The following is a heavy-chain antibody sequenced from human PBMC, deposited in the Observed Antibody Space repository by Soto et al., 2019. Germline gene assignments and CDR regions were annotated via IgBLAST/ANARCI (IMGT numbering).Heavy chain of an antibody. J-gene: IGHJ6*02. V-gene: IGHV1-18*01. CDR1: GYTFTRYG. CDR3: AKNGQPPYYYYGMDV. CDR2: ISGYNGDT. D-gene: IGHD2-8*01. Sequence: QGQLVQSGGEAKKPGASVKVSCKASGYTFTRYGISWVRQAPGQGLEWMGWISGYNGDTNYVQKFQGRVTMTIDTSTSTAYMELRSLTSDDTAVYYCAKNGQPPYYYYGMDVWGQGTTVTVSS.